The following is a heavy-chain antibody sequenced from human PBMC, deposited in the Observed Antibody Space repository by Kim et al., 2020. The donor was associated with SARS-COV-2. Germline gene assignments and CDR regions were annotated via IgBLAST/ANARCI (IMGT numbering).Heavy chain of an antibody. V-gene: IGHV4-39*01. Sequence: SETLSLTCIVSGGSITSIHYYWGWIRQAPRKGLEWIGNFYYTGITYYNPSLNSRVTISVDTSKNQFSLELTSVTAADTAVYYCARRTYSGYEFDFWGQGT. J-gene: IGHJ4*01. D-gene: IGHD5-12*01. CDR3: ARRTYSGYEFDF. CDR2: FYYTGIT. CDR1: GGSITSIHYY.